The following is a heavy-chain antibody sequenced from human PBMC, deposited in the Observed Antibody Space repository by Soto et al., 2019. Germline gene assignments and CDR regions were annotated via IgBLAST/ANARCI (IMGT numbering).Heavy chain of an antibody. CDR3: ARLPVLSGYSYGSPDY. D-gene: IGHD5-18*01. CDR1: GYTFTSYA. V-gene: IGHV1-3*01. Sequence: GASVKVSCTASGYTFTSYAMHWVRQAPGQRLEWMGWINAGNGNTKYSQKFQGRVTITRDTSASTAYMELSSLRSEDTAVYYCARLPVLSGYSYGSPDYWGQGTLVTVS. J-gene: IGHJ4*02. CDR2: INAGNGNT.